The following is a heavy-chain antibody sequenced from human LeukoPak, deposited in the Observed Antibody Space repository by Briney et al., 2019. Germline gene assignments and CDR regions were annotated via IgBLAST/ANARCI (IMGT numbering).Heavy chain of an antibody. CDR2: ISYDGSNK. V-gene: IGHV3-30-3*01. CDR1: GFTFSSYA. J-gene: IGHJ4*02. CDR3: AREQISGWYPFDY. D-gene: IGHD6-19*01. Sequence: GGSLRLSCAASGFTFSSYAMHWVRQAPGKGLEWVAVISYDGSNKYYADSVKGRFTISRDNSKNTLYLQMNSLRAEDTAVYYCAREQISGWYPFDYWGQGTLVTVSS.